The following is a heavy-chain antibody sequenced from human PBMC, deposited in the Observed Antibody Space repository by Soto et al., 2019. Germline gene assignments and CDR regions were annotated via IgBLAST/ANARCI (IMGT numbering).Heavy chain of an antibody. CDR2: INAGNGNT. CDR3: ARDWRVAASDAFDL. Sequence: ASVKVSCKASGYTFTSYAMHWVRQAPGQRLEWMGWINAGNGNTKYSQKFQGRVTITRDTSASTAYMELSSLRSEDTAVYYCARDWRVAASDAFDLWGQGTMVTVS. D-gene: IGHD2-15*01. V-gene: IGHV1-3*01. CDR1: GYTFTSYA. J-gene: IGHJ3*01.